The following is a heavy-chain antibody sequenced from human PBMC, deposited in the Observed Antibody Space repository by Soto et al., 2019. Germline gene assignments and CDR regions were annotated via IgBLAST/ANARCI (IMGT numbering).Heavy chain of an antibody. V-gene: IGHV1-18*01. CDR2: ISAYNGNT. J-gene: IGHJ6*02. CDR1: GYTFASYG. Sequence: ASVKVSCKASGYTFASYGISCVRHAPGQGLEWIGWISAYNGNTNYAQKFQGRVTITADESTSTAYMELSSLRSEYTVVYYCARSFESMVVNTYYYGMDVWGQGTTVTVSS. D-gene: IGHD3-22*01. CDR3: ARSFESMVVNTYYYGMDV.